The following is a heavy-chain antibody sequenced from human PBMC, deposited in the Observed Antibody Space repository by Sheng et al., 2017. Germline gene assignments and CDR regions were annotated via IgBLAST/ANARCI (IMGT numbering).Heavy chain of an antibody. D-gene: IGHD1-26*01. CDR3: ARLNVGASALDY. CDR1: GYTLTSYN. V-gene: IGHV1-46*01. Sequence: QVQLVQSGAEVKKPGASVKVSCKASGYTLTSYNIHWVRQAPGQGLEWMGIINPSGGSTSYAQKFQDRVTMTRDTSTSTVYMELTSLRSDDTALYYCARLNVGASALDYWGRGTRGLRL. CDR2: INPSGGST. J-gene: IGHJ4*02.